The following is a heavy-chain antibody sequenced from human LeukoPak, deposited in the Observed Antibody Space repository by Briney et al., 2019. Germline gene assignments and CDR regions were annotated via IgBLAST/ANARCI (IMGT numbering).Heavy chain of an antibody. CDR2: ISSSSTYT. CDR3: AREDASSLDV. J-gene: IGHJ6*04. D-gene: IGHD3-10*01. Sequence: GRSLRLSCAASGFTFSSYDMNWVRQAPGKGLEWVSSISSSSTYTYHADSVKGRFTISRDNAKNSLYLQMNSLRAEDTAVYYCAREDASSLDVWGKGTTVTVSS. CDR1: GFTFSSYD. V-gene: IGHV3-21*01.